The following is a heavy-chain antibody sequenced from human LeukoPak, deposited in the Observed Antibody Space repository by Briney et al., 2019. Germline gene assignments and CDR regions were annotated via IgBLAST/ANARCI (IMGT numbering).Heavy chain of an antibody. CDR1: GFTFSSYW. CDR3: TGCSSTSCYVFDY. CDR2: IRSKAYGGTT. Sequence: GGSLRLSCAASGFTFSSYWMSWVRQAPGKGLEWVGFIRSKAYGGTTEYAASVKGRFTISRDDSKSIAYLQMNSLKTEDTAVYYCTGCSSTSCYVFDYWGQGTLVTVSS. V-gene: IGHV3-49*04. J-gene: IGHJ4*02. D-gene: IGHD2-2*01.